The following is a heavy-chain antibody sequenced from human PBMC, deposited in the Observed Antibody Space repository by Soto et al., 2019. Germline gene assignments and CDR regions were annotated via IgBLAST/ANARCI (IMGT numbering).Heavy chain of an antibody. CDR3: ARPMGLDAFDI. CDR2: INPSGGST. CDR1: GYTFTSYY. Sequence: ASVKVSCKASGYTFTSYYMHWVRQAPGQGLEWMGIINPSGGSTSYAQKFQGRVTMTRDTSTSTVYMELSSLRSEDTAMYYCARPMGLDAFDIWGQGTMVTVSS. D-gene: IGHD3-16*01. J-gene: IGHJ3*02. V-gene: IGHV1-46*01.